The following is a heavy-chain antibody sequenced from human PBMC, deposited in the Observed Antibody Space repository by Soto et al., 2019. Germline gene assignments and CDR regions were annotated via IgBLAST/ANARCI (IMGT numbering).Heavy chain of an antibody. CDR1: GFTFTTFG. J-gene: IGHJ6*02. CDR3: AKDLHAYGDYNYYYYGMDV. D-gene: IGHD4-17*01. V-gene: IGHV3-30*18. CDR2: ISYDGHNK. Sequence: QVQLVESGGGVVQPGGSLRLSCTASGFTFTTFGIHWVRQAPGKGLEWVALISYDGHNKYYSDSVKGRFTISRDNYKNTLSLQMNSLRADDTAVYYCAKDLHAYGDYNYYYYGMDVWGQGTTVSVSS.